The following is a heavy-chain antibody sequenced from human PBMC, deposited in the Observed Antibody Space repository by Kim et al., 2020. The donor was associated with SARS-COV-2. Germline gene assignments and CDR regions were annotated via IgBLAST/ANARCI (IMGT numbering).Heavy chain of an antibody. V-gene: IGHV3-11*06. CDR2: ISSSSSYT. D-gene: IGHD1-26*01. CDR1: GFTFSDYY. Sequence: GGSLRLSCAASGFTFSDYYMSWIRQAPGKGLEWVSYISSSSSYTNYADSVKGRFTISRDNAKNSLYLQMNSLRAEDTAVYYCARDPQTYSGSYRAFDIWGQGTMVTVSS. CDR3: ARDPQTYSGSYRAFDI. J-gene: IGHJ3*02.